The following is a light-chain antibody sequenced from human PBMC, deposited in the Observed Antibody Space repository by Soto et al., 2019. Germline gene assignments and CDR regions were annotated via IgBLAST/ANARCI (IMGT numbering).Light chain of an antibody. CDR3: QQYNNYPWT. CDR2: KAS. Sequence: DIQMTQAPFTLSASVGGRVTLTCRASQNIGSWLAWYQQTPGRAPRFLIYKASSLHIGVPSRFSGSGSGTEFTLTISSLQPDDFATYYCQQYNNYPWTFGQGTKVDI. J-gene: IGKJ1*01. CDR1: QNIGSW. V-gene: IGKV1-5*03.